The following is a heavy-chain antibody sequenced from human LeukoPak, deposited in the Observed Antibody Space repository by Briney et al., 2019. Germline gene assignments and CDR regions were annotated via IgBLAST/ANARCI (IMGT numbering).Heavy chain of an antibody. D-gene: IGHD3-22*01. V-gene: IGHV1-2*02. CDR2: INPNSGGT. CDR1: GYSFTYYY. J-gene: IGHJ4*02. Sequence: ASVKVSFKASGYSFTYYYIHWVRQAPGQGLEWMGWINPNSGGTNYAQKFQGRVTMTRDTSISTAYMELSRLRSDDTAVYYCARSAMIVVAPFDYWGQGTLVTVSS. CDR3: ARSAMIVVAPFDY.